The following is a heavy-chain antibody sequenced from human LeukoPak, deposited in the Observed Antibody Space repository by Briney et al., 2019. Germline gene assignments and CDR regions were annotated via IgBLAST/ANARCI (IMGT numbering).Heavy chain of an antibody. D-gene: IGHD7-27*01. CDR3: AKDQRAGDGYYYYGVDV. CDR1: DFTFSRYA. J-gene: IGHJ6*02. V-gene: IGHV3-23*01. Sequence: GGSLRLSCAASDFTFSRYAMSWVRQAPGKGLEWVSSISPSGGGTYYAESVKGRFTISRDNSKNTLYLQMNSLRAEDTAVYYCAKDQRAGDGYYYYGVDVWGQGTTVTVS. CDR2: ISPSGGGT.